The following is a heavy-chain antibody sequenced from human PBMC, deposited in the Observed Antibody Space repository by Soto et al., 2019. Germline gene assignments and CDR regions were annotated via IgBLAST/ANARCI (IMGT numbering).Heavy chain of an antibody. D-gene: IGHD4-17*01. CDR1: GFTFTYYS. CDR2: MSIGYEKT. CDR3: VRWSGYGDL. J-gene: IGHJ4*02. Sequence: GESLRLSCAASGFTFTYYSMAWVRQTPERGLEWISGMSIGYEKTFYADSVRGRFTVSRDSSRNTVDLQMHNLRADDTAIYYCVRWSGYGDLWGQGTRVTVSS. V-gene: IGHV3-23*01.